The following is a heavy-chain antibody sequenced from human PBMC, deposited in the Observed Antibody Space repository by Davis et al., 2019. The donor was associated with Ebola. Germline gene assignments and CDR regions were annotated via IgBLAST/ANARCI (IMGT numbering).Heavy chain of an antibody. CDR1: GYILNTYY. D-gene: IGHD5-18*01. Sequence: AASVKVSCKASGYILNTYYIHWVRQAPGQGLEWMGIINTRSGATEFAQKFQGRVTMTRDTSTSTVYMELSSLRAEDAAVYYCVKALLRIQLREQYFDYWGQGTLVTVSS. J-gene: IGHJ4*02. CDR2: INTRSGAT. V-gene: IGHV1-46*02. CDR3: VKALLRIQLREQYFDY.